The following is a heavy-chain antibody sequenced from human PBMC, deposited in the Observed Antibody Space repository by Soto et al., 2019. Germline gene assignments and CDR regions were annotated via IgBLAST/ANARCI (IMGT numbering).Heavy chain of an antibody. D-gene: IGHD3-10*01. V-gene: IGHV1-69*01. CDR2: IIPIFGTA. J-gene: IGHJ3*02. CDR1: GGTFSSYA. Sequence: QVQLVQSGAEVKKPGSSVKVSCKASGGTFSSYAISWVRQAPGQGLEWMGGIIPIFGTANYAQKFQGRITITADESTSKAYMELRSMRSEDTAVYYCARGHPTYYLQGKSAFDIWGQGTMVTVSS. CDR3: ARGHPTYYLQGKSAFDI.